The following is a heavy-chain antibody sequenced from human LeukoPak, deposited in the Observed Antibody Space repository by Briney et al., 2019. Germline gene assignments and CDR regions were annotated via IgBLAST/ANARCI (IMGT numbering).Heavy chain of an antibody. V-gene: IGHV3-7*01. Sequence: GRSLRLSCAASGFTFSSYWMSWVRQAPGKGLEWVANIKQDGSEKYYVDSVKGRFTISRDNAKNSLYLQMNSLRAEDTAVYYCARDFLPAMADAFDIWGQGTMVTVSS. CDR1: GFTFSSYW. CDR3: ARDFLPAMADAFDI. D-gene: IGHD5-18*01. CDR2: IKQDGSEK. J-gene: IGHJ3*02.